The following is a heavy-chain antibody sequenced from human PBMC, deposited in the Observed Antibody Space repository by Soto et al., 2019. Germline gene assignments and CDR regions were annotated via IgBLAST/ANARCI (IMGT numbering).Heavy chain of an antibody. V-gene: IGHV1-69*02. CDR2: IIPILGIA. D-gene: IGHD4-17*01. J-gene: IGHJ6*03. CDR1: GGTFSSYT. Sequence: GASVKVSCKASGGTFSSYTISWVRQAPGQGLEWMGRIIPILGIANYAQKFQGRVTITADKSTSTAYMELSSLRSEDTAVYYCASSTYPPPAYGDYVGSYMDVWGKGTTVTVSS. CDR3: ASSTYPPPAYGDYVGSYMDV.